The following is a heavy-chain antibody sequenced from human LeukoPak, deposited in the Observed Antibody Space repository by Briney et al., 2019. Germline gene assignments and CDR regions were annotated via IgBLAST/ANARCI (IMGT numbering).Heavy chain of an antibody. CDR2: INHSGST. J-gene: IGHJ4*02. CDR1: GGSFSGYY. Sequence: PSETLSLTCAVYGGSFSGYYWSWIRQPPGKGLEWIGEINHSGSTNYNPSLKSRVTISVDTSKNQFSLKLSSVTAADTAVYYCATYYYDSSGYYFEYWGQGTLVTVSS. CDR3: ATYYYDSSGYYFEY. D-gene: IGHD3-22*01. V-gene: IGHV4-34*01.